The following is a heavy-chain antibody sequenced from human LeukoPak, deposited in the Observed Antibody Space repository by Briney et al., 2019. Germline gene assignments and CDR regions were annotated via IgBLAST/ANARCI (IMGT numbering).Heavy chain of an antibody. CDR3: TRDRSGYYYNWFDP. D-gene: IGHD3-22*01. J-gene: IGHJ5*02. CDR1: GFTFGDYT. V-gene: IGHV3-49*04. CDR2: IRSKAYGGTT. Sequence: GGSLRLSCTASGFTFGDYTMNWVRQGPGKGLEWVGFIRSKAYGGTTEYAASVKGRFTISRDDSKTIAYLQMNSLKTEDTALYYCTRDRSGYYYNWFDPWGQGTLVTVSS.